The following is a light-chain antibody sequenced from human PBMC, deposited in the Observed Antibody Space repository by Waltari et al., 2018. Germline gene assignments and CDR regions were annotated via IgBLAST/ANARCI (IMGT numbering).Light chain of an antibody. Sequence: SSELTQDPAVSVALGPTVRITCQGDSLRTSNASWYQLKPGQAPVLVIYGKDKRPSGIPDRISGYSSGATSSLTITGAQAEHEADYYCSSRNGRANQVVFAGGTKVTVL. V-gene: IGLV3-19*01. CDR3: SSRNGRANQVV. CDR2: GKD. CDR1: SLRTSN. J-gene: IGLJ3*02.